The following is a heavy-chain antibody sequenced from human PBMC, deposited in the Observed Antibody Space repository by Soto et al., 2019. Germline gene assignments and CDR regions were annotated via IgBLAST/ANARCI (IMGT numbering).Heavy chain of an antibody. J-gene: IGHJ6*03. CDR1: GDSVSSNSAA. CDR2: TYYRSKWYN. CDR3: ARGRDSSGWYSNYYYMDV. D-gene: IGHD6-19*01. V-gene: IGHV6-1*01. Sequence: QVQLQQSGPGLVKPSQTLSLTCAISGDSVSSNSAAWNWIRQSPSRGLEWLGRTYYRSKWYNDYAVSVKSRITINPDTSKNQFSLQLNSVTPEDTAVYYCARGRDSSGWYSNYYYMDVWGKGTTVTVSS.